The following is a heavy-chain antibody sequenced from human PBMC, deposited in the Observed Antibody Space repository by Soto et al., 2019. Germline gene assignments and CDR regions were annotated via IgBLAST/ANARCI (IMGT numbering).Heavy chain of an antibody. D-gene: IGHD6-19*01. CDR3: ARGSDSLGW. CDR2: INPYNGKT. J-gene: IGHJ4*02. V-gene: IGHV1-18*01. CDR1: GYTFTSYG. Sequence: QVQLVQSGAEVKKPGASVKVSCKASGYTFTSYGITWVRQAPGQGLERMGWINPYNGKTNYGQKFQGRVSMTTDTSTSAAYMEVRSLRSEDTAIYYCARGSDSLGWWGQGTLVTVSS.